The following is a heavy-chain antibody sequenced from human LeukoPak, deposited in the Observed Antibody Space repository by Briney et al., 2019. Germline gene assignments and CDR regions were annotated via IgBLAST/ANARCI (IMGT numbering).Heavy chain of an antibody. CDR2: IYYSGST. D-gene: IGHD6-13*01. CDR1: GGSISSSSYY. V-gene: IGHV4-39*01. J-gene: IGHJ5*02. CDR3: AGSSSWYNWFDP. Sequence: SETLSLTCTVSGGSISSSSYYWGWIRQPPGKGLEWIGSIYYSGSTYYDPSLKSRVTISVDTSKNQFSLKLSSVTAADTAVYYCAGSSSWYNWFDPWGQGTLVTVS.